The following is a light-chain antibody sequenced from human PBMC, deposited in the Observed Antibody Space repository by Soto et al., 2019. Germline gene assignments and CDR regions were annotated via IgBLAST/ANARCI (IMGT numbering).Light chain of an antibody. V-gene: IGLV1-51*01. Sequence: QSVLTQPPSVSAAPGQTVTVSCSGNSSNIGNSYVSWYQQFPGTAPRLLIYDDNKRPSGIRDRFSGSKSGTSATLAITGLQTGDEAVYYCGTWDSSLTNGRAVFGGGNKLTVL. CDR2: DDN. J-gene: IGLJ3*02. CDR1: SSNIGNSY. CDR3: GTWDSSLTNGRAV.